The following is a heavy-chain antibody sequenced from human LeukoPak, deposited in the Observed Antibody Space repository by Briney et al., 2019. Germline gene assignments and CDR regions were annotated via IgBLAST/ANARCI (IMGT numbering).Heavy chain of an antibody. Sequence: GGSLRLSCAASGFTFSSYGMHWVRQAPGKGLEWVAFIRYDGSNKYYADSVKGRFTISRDNSKNTLYLQMNSLRAEDTAFFFQAEAGIRYFDWRTFDYWGQGTLVTVSS. V-gene: IGHV3-30*02. CDR3: AEAGIRYFDWRTFDY. D-gene: IGHD3-9*01. CDR1: GFTFSSYG. CDR2: IRYDGSNK. J-gene: IGHJ4*02.